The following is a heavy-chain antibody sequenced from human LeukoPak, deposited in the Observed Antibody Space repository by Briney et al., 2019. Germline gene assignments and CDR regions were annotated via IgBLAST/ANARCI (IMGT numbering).Heavy chain of an antibody. Sequence: GGSLRLFCAASGFTFTSQGMAWVRQAPAKGLEWVSAITGSGDNTYYADSVKGRFTISRNNSKNTLYLQMNSLSAEDTAVYYCAKMQGYFDLWGRSTLVTVSS. J-gene: IGHJ2*01. CDR2: ITGSGDNT. CDR1: GFTFTSQG. CDR3: AKMQGYFDL. V-gene: IGHV3-23*01.